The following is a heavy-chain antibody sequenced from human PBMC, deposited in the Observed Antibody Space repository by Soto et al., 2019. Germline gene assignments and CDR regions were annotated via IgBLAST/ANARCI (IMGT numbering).Heavy chain of an antibody. CDR1: GGSFSGYY. CDR2: INHSGST. Sequence: KPSETLSLTCAVYGGSFSGYYWSWIRQPPGKGLEWIGEINHSGSTNYNPSLKSRVTISVDTSKNQFSLKLSSVTAADTAVYYCARGAYYDFWSGYFDLTGSYYYYGMDVWGQGTTVTVSS. D-gene: IGHD3-3*01. J-gene: IGHJ6*02. CDR3: ARGAYYDFWSGYFDLTGSYYYYGMDV. V-gene: IGHV4-34*01.